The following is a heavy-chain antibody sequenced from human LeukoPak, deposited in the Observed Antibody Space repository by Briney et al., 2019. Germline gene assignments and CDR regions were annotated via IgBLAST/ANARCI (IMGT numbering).Heavy chain of an antibody. J-gene: IGHJ4*02. CDR1: AFTFSDYW. D-gene: IGHD5-24*01. CDR3: TRDRGWQQFDY. Sequence: GGSLRLSCAASAFTFSDYWLTWVRQAPGQGLERVANIKEDGSEKYYVDSVKGRFTISRDNAKNSLYLQMSSMRDDDTAVYYCTRDRGWQQFDYWGQGTLVTVSS. CDR2: IKEDGSEK. V-gene: IGHV3-7*01.